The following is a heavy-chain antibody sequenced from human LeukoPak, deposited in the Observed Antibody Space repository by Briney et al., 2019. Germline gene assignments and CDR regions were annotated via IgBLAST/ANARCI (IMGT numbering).Heavy chain of an antibody. V-gene: IGHV1-3*01. CDR3: ARDRTDIVVVPAAINYYYGMDV. CDR1: GYSFSTYT. J-gene: IGHJ6*02. CDR2: INAGNGNT. Sequence: ASVKVSCKASGYSFSTYTMNWVRQAPGQRLEWMGWINAGNGNTKYSQKFQGRVTITADESTSTAYMELSSLRSEDTAVYYCARDRTDIVVVPAAINYYYGMDVWGQGTTVTVSS. D-gene: IGHD2-2*01.